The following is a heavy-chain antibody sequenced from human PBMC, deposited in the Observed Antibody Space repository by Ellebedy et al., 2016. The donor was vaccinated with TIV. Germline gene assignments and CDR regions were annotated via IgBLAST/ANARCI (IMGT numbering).Heavy chain of an antibody. CDR1: GFTFSNYW. V-gene: IGHV3-74*01. Sequence: GGSLRLSCAASGFTFSNYWMHWVCQAPGKGLMWVSNIDSDGSTTIYADSVKGRFTISRDNAKNTLYLQMNSLTVEDTGVYYCARGSDGQDYWGQGTLVTVSS. CDR3: ARGSDGQDY. D-gene: IGHD2-8*01. CDR2: IDSDGSTT. J-gene: IGHJ4*02.